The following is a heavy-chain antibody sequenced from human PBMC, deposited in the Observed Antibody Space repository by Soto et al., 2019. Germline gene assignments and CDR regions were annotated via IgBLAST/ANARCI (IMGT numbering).Heavy chain of an antibody. CDR3: ARESKKCPDF. Sequence: QVQLVQSGGEVKKHGDSVTVSCKASGYRFSSYTINWVRQAPGQGLEWLGRIRAYNGNTKYGEKLQGRVTMTTDTSTSKADMELRNLRSDDTAVDYCARESKKCPDFWVPGTLVTGSS. V-gene: IGHV1-18*04. CDR2: IRAYNGNT. J-gene: IGHJ4*02. CDR1: GYRFSSYT.